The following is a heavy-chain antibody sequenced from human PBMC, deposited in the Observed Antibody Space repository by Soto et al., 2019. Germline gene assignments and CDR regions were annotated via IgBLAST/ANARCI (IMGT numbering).Heavy chain of an antibody. CDR3: ARAHSSSYYFDY. V-gene: IGHV1-2*04. CDR1: GYTFTGYY. J-gene: IGHJ4*02. Sequence: ASVKVSCKASGYTFTGYYMHWVRQAPGQGLEWMGWINPNSGGTNYAQKFQGWVTMTRDTSISTAYMELSRLRSDDTSLYYCARAHSSSYYFDYWGQGTLVTVSS. D-gene: IGHD6-6*01. CDR2: INPNSGGT.